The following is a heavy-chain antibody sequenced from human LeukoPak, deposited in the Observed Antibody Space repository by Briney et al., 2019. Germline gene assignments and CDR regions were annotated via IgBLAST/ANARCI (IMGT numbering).Heavy chain of an antibody. V-gene: IGHV4-34*01. CDR3: ARVPHYYFGYGYFDS. D-gene: IGHD3-10*01. CDR1: GGSFCGYY. Sequence: SETLSHTSVVYGGSFCGYYWSWIRHPPGEGVEWMGEIDQSGTTNYNPSLKSRVSISVDTSKKQFSLTLTYMTAADTAVYYCARVPHYYFGYGYFDSWGQGTLVTVSS. J-gene: IGHJ4*02. CDR2: IDQSGTT.